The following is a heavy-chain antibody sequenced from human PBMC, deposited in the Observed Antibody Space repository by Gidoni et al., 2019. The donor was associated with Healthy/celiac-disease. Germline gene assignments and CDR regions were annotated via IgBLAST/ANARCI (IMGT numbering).Heavy chain of an antibody. CDR3: AREPLIQLWPNWYFDL. CDR2: IYHSGST. Sequence: QVQLQESGPGLVKPSETLSLTCPVSGYSISSGYYWGWIRQPPGKGLEWIGSIYHSGSTYYHPSLKSRVTISVDTSKNQFSLKLSSVTAADTAVYYCAREPLIQLWPNWYFDLWGRGTLVTVSS. J-gene: IGHJ2*01. V-gene: IGHV4-38-2*02. CDR1: GYSISSGYY. D-gene: IGHD5-18*01.